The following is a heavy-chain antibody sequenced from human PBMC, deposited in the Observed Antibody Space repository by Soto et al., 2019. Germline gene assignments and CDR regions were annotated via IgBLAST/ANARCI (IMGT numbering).Heavy chain of an antibody. CDR3: ARDVGDEWELVN. V-gene: IGHV3-48*03. D-gene: IGHD1-26*01. Sequence: EVQLVESGGGLVQPGGSLRLYCAASGFTFSSYEMNWVRQAPGKGLEWVSYISSSGSTIYYADSVKGRFTISRDNAKNSLYLQMNSLRAEDTAVYYCARDVGDEWELVNWGQGTLVTVSS. CDR2: ISSSGSTI. J-gene: IGHJ4*02. CDR1: GFTFSSYE.